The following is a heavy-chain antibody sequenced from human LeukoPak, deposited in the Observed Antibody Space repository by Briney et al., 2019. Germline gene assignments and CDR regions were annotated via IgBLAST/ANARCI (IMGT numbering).Heavy chain of an antibody. CDR2: IWYDGSNK. V-gene: IGHV3-33*06. CDR3: AKDSGRGTEGYFDY. D-gene: IGHD1-26*01. J-gene: IGHJ4*02. CDR1: GFTFSSYG. Sequence: GGSLRLSCAASGFTFSSYGLHWVRQAPGKGLEWVAVIWYDGSNKYYADSVKGRFTISRDNSKYTLYLQMNSLRAEDTAVYYCAKDSGRGTEGYFDYWGQGTLATVSS.